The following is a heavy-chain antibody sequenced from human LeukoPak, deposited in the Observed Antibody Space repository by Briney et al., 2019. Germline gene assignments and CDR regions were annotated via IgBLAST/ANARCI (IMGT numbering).Heavy chain of an antibody. D-gene: IGHD6-13*01. CDR1: GFTFSTYS. CDR3: ARDFHIAAAGYYYYYMDV. CDR2: ISGSGGST. V-gene: IGHV3-21*01. Sequence: GGSLRLSCAASGFTFSTYSMNWVRQAPGKGLEWVSSISGSGGSTYYADSVKGRFTISRDNAKNSLYLQMNSLRAEDTAVYYCARDFHIAAAGYYYYYMDVWGKGTTVTISS. J-gene: IGHJ6*03.